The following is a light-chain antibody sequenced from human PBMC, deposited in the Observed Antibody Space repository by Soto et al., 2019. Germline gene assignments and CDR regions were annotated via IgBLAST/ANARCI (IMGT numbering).Light chain of an antibody. V-gene: IGKV3-15*01. CDR3: QQYDNWPPT. CDR1: QSVSNN. J-gene: IGKJ5*01. CDR2: VAS. Sequence: EIVMTQSPATLSVSPGERATLSCRASQSVSNNLAWYQQKPGQAPRLLIYVASTRATGIPARFSGSGSGTEFTLTISSLQSEDFAVYYCQQYDNWPPTFGQGTRLEIK.